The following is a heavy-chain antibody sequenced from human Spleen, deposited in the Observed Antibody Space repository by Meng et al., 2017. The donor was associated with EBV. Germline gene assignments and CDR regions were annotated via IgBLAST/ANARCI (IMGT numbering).Heavy chain of an antibody. CDR2: INQSGSI. D-gene: IGHD1-26*01. J-gene: IGHJ4*02. CDR3: ARGPYYE. Sequence: VELQQWGAGLLKPSEPLSLTCAVSGGSFSSYYWSWIRQPPGKGLEWIGEINQSGSIYYNPSLMGRVTISGDTSRNQFSLKLISVTAADTAVYYCARGPYYEWGQGTLVTVSS. CDR1: GGSFSSYY. V-gene: IGHV4-34*01.